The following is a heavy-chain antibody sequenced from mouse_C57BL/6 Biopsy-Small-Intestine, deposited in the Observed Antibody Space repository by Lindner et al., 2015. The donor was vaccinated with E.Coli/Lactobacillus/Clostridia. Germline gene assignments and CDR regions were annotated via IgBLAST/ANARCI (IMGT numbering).Heavy chain of an antibody. Sequence: VQLQESGAELVKPGASVKLSSTASGFNIKEYYMHWVKQRPEQDLEWIGRIDPEDGETKYAPKFQGKATIKTDTSSNTAYLQLSSLTFEDTAVYYCARGDDYLFTYWGQGTLVTVSA. CDR1: GFNIKEYY. V-gene: IGHV14-2*01. D-gene: IGHD2-4*01. J-gene: IGHJ3*01. CDR2: IDPEDGET. CDR3: ARGDDYLFTY.